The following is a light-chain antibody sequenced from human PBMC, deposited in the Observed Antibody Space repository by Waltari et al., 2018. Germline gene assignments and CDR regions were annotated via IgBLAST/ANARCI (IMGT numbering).Light chain of an antibody. J-gene: IGLJ3*02. CDR3: LAWDDSLNGWV. CDR2: GDD. CDR1: SLNIGKNT. Sequence: QSVLTQSPSASGTPGQRVTMSCSGSSLNIGKNTVNWYQQVPGTAPKLLIYGDDQPPSGAPDRISGSKSGTSASLAISVLQPEDEADYYCLAWDDSLNGWVFGGGTKVTVL. V-gene: IGLV1-44*01.